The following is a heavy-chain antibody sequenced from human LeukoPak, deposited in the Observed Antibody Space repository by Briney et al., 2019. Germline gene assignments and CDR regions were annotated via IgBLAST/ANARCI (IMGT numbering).Heavy chain of an antibody. J-gene: IGHJ4*02. CDR1: GFTFSSYW. D-gene: IGHD6-19*01. Sequence: PGGSLRLSCAASGFTFSSYWMTWVRQAPGKGLEWVANIKQDGSEKYYVDSVKGRFTISRDNAKNSLYLQMNSLRDEDTAVYYCARHAVPGYSIGWYTAWGQGTLVTVSS. V-gene: IGHV3-7*01. CDR2: IKQDGSEK. CDR3: ARHAVPGYSIGWYTA.